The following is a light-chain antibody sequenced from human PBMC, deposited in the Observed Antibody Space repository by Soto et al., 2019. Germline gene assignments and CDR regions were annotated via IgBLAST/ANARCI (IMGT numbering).Light chain of an antibody. CDR1: GSDIGRYNS. Sequence: QSALTQPASVSGSPGQSITISCTGTGSDIGRYNSVSWYQHHPGRAPKVIIYEVSNRPSWVSNRFSGSKSGNTASLTISGLQAEDEANYYCSSYTSATALGFGGGTKLTVL. CDR2: EVS. J-gene: IGLJ2*01. CDR3: SSYTSATALG. V-gene: IGLV2-14*01.